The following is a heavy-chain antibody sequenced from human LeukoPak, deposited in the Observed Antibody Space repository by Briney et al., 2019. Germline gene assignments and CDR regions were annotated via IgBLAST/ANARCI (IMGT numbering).Heavy chain of an antibody. D-gene: IGHD3-10*01. Sequence: GGSLRLSCVASGFTFSGYAMNWVRQAPGKGLELEWVSSISSGGDKNYADSAKGRFTISRDNAKNSLFLQLNSLRAEDTAVYYCAKGYGSGNYYSDYWGQGTLVTVS. J-gene: IGHJ4*02. CDR3: AKGYGSGNYYSDY. CDR2: ISSGGDK. CDR1: GFTFSGYA. V-gene: IGHV3-69-1*01.